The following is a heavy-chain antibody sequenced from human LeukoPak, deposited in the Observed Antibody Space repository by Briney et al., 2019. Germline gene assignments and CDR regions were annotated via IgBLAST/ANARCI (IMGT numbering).Heavy chain of an antibody. Sequence: GGSLRLSCAASGFTFSDYYMSWIRQAPGKGLEWVSYISSSGSTIYYADSVKGRFTISRDNAKNPLYLQMNSLRAEDTAVYYCARVPAVTNYFDYWGQGTLVTVSS. V-gene: IGHV3-11*01. D-gene: IGHD2-2*01. J-gene: IGHJ4*02. CDR2: ISSSGSTI. CDR3: ARVPAVTNYFDY. CDR1: GFTFSDYY.